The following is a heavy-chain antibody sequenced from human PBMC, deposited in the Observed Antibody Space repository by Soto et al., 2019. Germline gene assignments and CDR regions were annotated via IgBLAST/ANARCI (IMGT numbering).Heavy chain of an antibody. D-gene: IGHD2-15*01. CDR3: ARDPFYCSGGSCFVFDY. CDR1: GFTFSSYS. Sequence: EVQLVESGGGLVKPGGSLRLSCAASGFTFSSYSMNWVRQAPGKGLEWVSSISSSSSYIYYADSVKGRFTISRDNAKNSLYLQMNSLRAEDTAVYYCARDPFYCSGGSCFVFDYWGQGTLVTVSS. J-gene: IGHJ4*02. V-gene: IGHV3-21*01. CDR2: ISSSSSYI.